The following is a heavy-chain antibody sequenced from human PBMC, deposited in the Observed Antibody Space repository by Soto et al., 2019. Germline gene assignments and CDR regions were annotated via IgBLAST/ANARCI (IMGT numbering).Heavy chain of an antibody. CDR1: GYTFTGYY. D-gene: IGHD6-19*01. Sequence: ASVKFSCKASGYTFTGYYMHWVRQAPGQGLEWMGWINPNSGGTNYAQKFQGWVTMTRDTSISTAYMELSRLRSDDTAVYYCARDPIAVAGRDYYYGMDVWGQGTTVTVSS. CDR2: INPNSGGT. V-gene: IGHV1-2*04. J-gene: IGHJ6*02. CDR3: ARDPIAVAGRDYYYGMDV.